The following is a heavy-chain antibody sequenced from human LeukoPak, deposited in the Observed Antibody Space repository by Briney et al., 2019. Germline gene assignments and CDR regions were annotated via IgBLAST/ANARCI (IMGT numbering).Heavy chain of an antibody. J-gene: IGHJ4*02. D-gene: IGHD3-3*01. CDR1: GYTFTSYG. V-gene: IGHV1-18*01. CDR2: ISAHNGNT. Sequence: ASVKVSCKASGYTFTSYGISWVRQAPGQGLEWMGWISAHNGNTNYAQKFQGRVTITRNTSISTAYMELSSLRSEDTAVYYCARGQRGYYDFWSGPPQDYWGQGTLVTVSS. CDR3: ARGQRGYYDFWSGPPQDY.